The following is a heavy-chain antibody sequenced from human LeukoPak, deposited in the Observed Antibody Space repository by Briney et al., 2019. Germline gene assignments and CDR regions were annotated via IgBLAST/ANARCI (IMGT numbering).Heavy chain of an antibody. Sequence: ASVKVSCKVSGYTLTELSMHWVRQAPGKGLEWMGGFDPEDGETIYAQKFQGRVTMTTDTSTSTAYMELRSLRSDDTAVYYCAREHYYDSSGYYPFFDYWGQGTLVTVSS. V-gene: IGHV1-24*01. CDR1: GYTLTELS. J-gene: IGHJ4*02. D-gene: IGHD3-22*01. CDR3: AREHYYDSSGYYPFFDY. CDR2: FDPEDGET.